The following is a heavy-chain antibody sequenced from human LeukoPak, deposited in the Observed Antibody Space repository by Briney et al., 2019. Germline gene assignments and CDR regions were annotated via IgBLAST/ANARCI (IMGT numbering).Heavy chain of an antibody. J-gene: IGHJ5*02. CDR3: ARVKLWGTAMVTNWFDP. CDR1: GYTFTSYD. CDR2: MNPNSGNT. D-gene: IGHD5-18*01. Sequence: ASVKVSCKASGYTFTSYDINWVRQATGQGLEWMGWMNPNSGNTGYAQKFQGRVTMTRNTSISTAYMELSSLRSEDTAVYYCARVKLWGTAMVTNWFDPWGQGTLVTVSS. V-gene: IGHV1-8*01.